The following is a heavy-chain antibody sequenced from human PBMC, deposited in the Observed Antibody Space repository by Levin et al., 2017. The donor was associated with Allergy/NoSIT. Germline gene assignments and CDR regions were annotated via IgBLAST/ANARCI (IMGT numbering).Heavy chain of an antibody. Sequence: GSGPTLVKPTQTLTLTCTFSGFSLSTSGVGVGWIRQPPGKALEWLALIYWDDDKRYSPSLKSRLTITKDTSKNQVVLTMTNMDPVDTATYYCAHMGTYYDILTGYNAIDYWGQGTLVTVSS. CDR3: AHMGTYYDILTGYNAIDY. J-gene: IGHJ4*02. V-gene: IGHV2-5*02. D-gene: IGHD3-9*01. CDR1: GFSLSTSGVG. CDR2: IYWDDDK.